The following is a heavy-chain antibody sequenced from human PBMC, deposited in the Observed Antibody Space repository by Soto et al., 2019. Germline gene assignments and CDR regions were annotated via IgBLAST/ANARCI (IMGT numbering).Heavy chain of an antibody. V-gene: IGHV3-30*18. CDR3: AKDSLYYYDSSGYYPH. CDR1: GFTFSSYG. Sequence: QVQLVESGGGVVQPGRSLRLSCAASGFTFSSYGMHWVRQAPGKGLEWVAVISYDGSNKYYADSVKGRFTISRDNSKNTLYLQMNSLRAEDTAVYYCAKDSLYYYDSSGYYPHWGQGTLVTVSS. J-gene: IGHJ4*02. CDR2: ISYDGSNK. D-gene: IGHD3-22*01.